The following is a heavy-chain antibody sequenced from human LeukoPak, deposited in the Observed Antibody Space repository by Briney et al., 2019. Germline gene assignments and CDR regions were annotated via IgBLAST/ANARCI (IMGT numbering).Heavy chain of an antibody. CDR2: IYYSGST. CDR3: ARESMVRGAKYKGDYFDY. D-gene: IGHD3-10*01. CDR1: GGSISSSSYY. V-gene: IGHV4-39*07. Sequence: SETLSLTCTVSGGSISSSSYYWGWIRQPPGKGLEWIGSIYYSGSTYYNPSLKSRVTISVDTSKNQFSLKLSSVTAADTAVYYCARESMVRGAKYKGDYFDYWGQGTLVTVSS. J-gene: IGHJ4*02.